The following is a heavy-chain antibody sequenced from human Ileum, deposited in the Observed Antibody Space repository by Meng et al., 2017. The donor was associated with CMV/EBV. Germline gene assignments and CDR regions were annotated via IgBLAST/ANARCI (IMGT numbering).Heavy chain of an antibody. CDR2: ISSDGSIT. CDR3: ARGGGALDI. CDR1: TFAFRYYW. D-gene: IGHD3-10*01. V-gene: IGHV3-74*01. Sequence: GESLKISCAASTFAFRYYWMHWVRQAPGKGLEWISRISSDGSITFYADSVKGRFTISRDNARNTLSLQMDSLRVEDTAVFYCARGGGALDIWGQGTMVTVSS. J-gene: IGHJ3*02.